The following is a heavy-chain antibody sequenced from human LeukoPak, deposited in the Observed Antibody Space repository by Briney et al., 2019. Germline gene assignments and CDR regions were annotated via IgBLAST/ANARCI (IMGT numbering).Heavy chain of an antibody. CDR3: ATEWLPTD. D-gene: IGHD3-3*01. V-gene: IGHV3-30-3*01. CDR2: ISYDGSNK. Sequence: LSLTCAVYGGSFSGYYWSWIRQPPGKGLEWVAVISYDGSNKYYADSVKGRFTISRDNSKNTLYLQMNSLRAEDTAVYYCATEWLPTDWGQGTLVTVSS. CDR1: GGSFSGYY. J-gene: IGHJ4*02.